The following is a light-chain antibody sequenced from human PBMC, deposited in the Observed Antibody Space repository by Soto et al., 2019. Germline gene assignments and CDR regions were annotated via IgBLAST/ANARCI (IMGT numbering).Light chain of an antibody. CDR2: DVS. CDR3: QRYESWPT. J-gene: IGKJ1*01. V-gene: IGKV3D-15*01. CDR1: QVVGSS. Sequence: ELVMTQSPATVCVAPGERATLCCSASQVVGSSVSCYQQKAGQAPRLLIYDVSTGATVIPARFSGSGSGTELTLTVSILQSDDFVFYYCQRYESWPTFGQGTKVDIK.